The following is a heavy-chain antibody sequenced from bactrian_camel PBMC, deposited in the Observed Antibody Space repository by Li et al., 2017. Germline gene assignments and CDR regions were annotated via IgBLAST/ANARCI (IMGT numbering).Heavy chain of an antibody. Sequence: HVQLVESGGALVQPGESLRLSCAASGFTFGISYSSWLRQAPGKGLEWVSSIYGDGSKTVYADFIEGRFTISRDAAKNTVHLTMNSLKSEDTALYYCAGFRERARPGQGTQVTVS. CDR1: GFTFGISY. D-gene: IGHD5*01. CDR2: IYGDGSKT. J-gene: IGHJ4*01. V-gene: IGHV3-2*01.